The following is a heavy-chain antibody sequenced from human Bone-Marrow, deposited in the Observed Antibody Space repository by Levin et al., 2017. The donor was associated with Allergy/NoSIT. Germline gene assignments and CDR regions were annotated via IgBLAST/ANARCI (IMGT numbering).Heavy chain of an antibody. J-gene: IGHJ6*03. CDR2: IIPIFGPP. CDR3: ARLTGDCSGGACLSRYFYYYMDV. CDR1: GGTFSSHG. D-gene: IGHD2-15*01. Sequence: SVKVSCKASGGTFSSHGIAWVRQAPGQGLEWMGGIIPIFGPPNYAQKFQGRVTISADESTNTAYMELSSLRSDDPAVFYCARLTGDCSGGACLSRYFYYYMDVWGKGTTVTVSS. V-gene: IGHV1-69*13.